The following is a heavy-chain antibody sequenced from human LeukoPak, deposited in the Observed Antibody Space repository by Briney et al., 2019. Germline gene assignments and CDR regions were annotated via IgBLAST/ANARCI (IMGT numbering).Heavy chain of an antibody. CDR1: GGSISSYY. CDR2: IHSSGST. J-gene: IGHJ6*03. V-gene: IGHV4-4*07. CDR3: ARGASSSSGGYYYYYMDV. Sequence: SETLSLTCTVSGGSISSYYWNWIRQPAGKGLEWIGRIHSSGSTKYNPSLKSRVTMSVDTSKNQFSLKLSSVTAADTAVYYCARGASSSSGGYYYYYMDVWGKGTTVTVSS. D-gene: IGHD6-6*01.